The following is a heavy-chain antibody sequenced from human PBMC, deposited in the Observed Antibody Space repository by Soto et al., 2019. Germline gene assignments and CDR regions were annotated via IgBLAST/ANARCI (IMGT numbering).Heavy chain of an antibody. J-gene: IGHJ5*02. V-gene: IGHV3-48*01. CDR2: ISSSSSTI. Sequence: EVQLVESGGGLVQPGGSLRLSCAASGFTFSSYSMNWVRQAPGKGLEWVSYISSSSSTIYYADSVKGRFTISRDNAKNSLYLQMNSLGAEDTAVYYCARHPERIAEIGWFDPWGQGTLVTGSS. D-gene: IGHD6-13*01. CDR1: GFTFSSYS. CDR3: ARHPERIAEIGWFDP.